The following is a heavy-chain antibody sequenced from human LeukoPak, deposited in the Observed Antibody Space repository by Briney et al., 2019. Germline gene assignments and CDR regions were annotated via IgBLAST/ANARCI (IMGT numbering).Heavy chain of an antibody. V-gene: IGHV4-59*08. CDR1: GGSISNYY. D-gene: IGHD3-22*01. CDR2: AYFTGIT. J-gene: IGHJ4*02. CDR3: ARRFSSSYHFDY. Sequence: SETLSLTCTVSGGSISNYYWSWIRQSPGKGLEWIGFAYFTGITNANPSLYSRVTMSADTSRNQFFLNLRSVTAADTAVYYCARRFSSSYHFDYWGQGTLVTVPS.